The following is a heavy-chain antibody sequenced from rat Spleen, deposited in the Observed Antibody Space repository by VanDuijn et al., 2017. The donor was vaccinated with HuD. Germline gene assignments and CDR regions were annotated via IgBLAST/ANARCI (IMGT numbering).Heavy chain of an antibody. V-gene: IGHV5-31*01. CDR3: ARPTTGIPFNY. J-gene: IGHJ2*01. CDR2: ITNAAGKV. Sequence: EVQLVESGGGLVQPGRSLNLSCVASGFTFNKYWMTWIRQAPGKGLEWVASITNAAGKVYYPDSVKGRFTISRDNAKRTLYLQVVSLRSEDTAIYYCARPTTGIPFNYWGQGVMVTVSS. CDR1: GFTFNKYW. D-gene: IGHD1-9*01.